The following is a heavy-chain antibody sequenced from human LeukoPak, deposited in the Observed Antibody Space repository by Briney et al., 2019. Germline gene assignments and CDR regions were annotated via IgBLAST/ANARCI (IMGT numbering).Heavy chain of an antibody. V-gene: IGHV3-21*05. CDR1: GFTFSSYA. D-gene: IGHD5-12*01. J-gene: IGHJ4*02. CDR2: ISSSSTFT. Sequence: GGSLRLSCAASGFTFSSYAMSWVRQAPGKGLEWVSYISSSSTFTHYADSVKGRFTISRDNAKNSLYLQVDSLRAEDTAVYYCARAQYNSGPDYWGQGTLVTVSS. CDR3: ARAQYNSGPDY.